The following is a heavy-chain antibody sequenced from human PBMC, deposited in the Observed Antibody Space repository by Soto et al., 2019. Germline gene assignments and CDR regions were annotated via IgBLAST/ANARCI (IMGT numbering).Heavy chain of an antibody. CDR1: GGSISSYY. J-gene: IGHJ3*02. CDR3: ARDAVIATRAFDI. V-gene: IGHV4-59*01. D-gene: IGHD3-16*02. Sequence: SETLSLTCTVSGGSISSYYWSWIRQPPGKGLEWIRYIYYSGSTNYNPSLKSRVTISVDTSKNQFSLKLSSVTAADTAVYYCARDAVIATRAFDIWGQGAMVTVSS. CDR2: IYYSGST.